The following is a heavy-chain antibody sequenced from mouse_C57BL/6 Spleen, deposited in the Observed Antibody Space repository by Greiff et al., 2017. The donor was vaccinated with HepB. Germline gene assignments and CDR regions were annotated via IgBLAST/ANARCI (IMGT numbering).Heavy chain of an antibody. CDR3: TLFSLTTVVGGGY. V-gene: IGHV14-4*01. J-gene: IGHJ2*01. D-gene: IGHD1-1*01. CDR1: GFNIKDDY. Sequence: VQLQQSGAELVRPGASVKLSCTASGFNIKDDYMHWVKQRPEQGLEWIGWIDPENGDTEYASKFQGKATITADTSSNTAYLQLSSLTSADTAVYYCTLFSLTTVVGGGYWGQGTTLTVSS. CDR2: IDPENGDT.